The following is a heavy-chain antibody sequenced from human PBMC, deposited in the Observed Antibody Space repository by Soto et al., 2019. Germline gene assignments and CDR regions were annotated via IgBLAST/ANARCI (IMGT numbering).Heavy chain of an antibody. CDR1: GGSFSGYY. V-gene: IGHV4-34*01. CDR3: AREITYYYGSGSYPRARKPYYFDY. Sequence: PSETLSLTCAVYGGSFSGYYWSWIRQPPGKGLEWIGEINHSGSTNYNPSLKSRVTISVDTSKNQFSLKLSSVTAADTAVYYCAREITYYYGSGSYPRARKPYYFDYWGQGTLVTVSS. J-gene: IGHJ4*02. CDR2: INHSGST. D-gene: IGHD3-10*01.